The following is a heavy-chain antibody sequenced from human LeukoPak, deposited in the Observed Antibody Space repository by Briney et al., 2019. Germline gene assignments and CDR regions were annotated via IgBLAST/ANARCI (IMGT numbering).Heavy chain of an antibody. CDR1: GFIFSSYG. CDR2: LSSDGSNK. D-gene: IGHD2-15*01. CDR3: AKGGEICSGGSCSPGY. Sequence: GSLRLSCAASGFIFSSYGMHWVRQAPGKGLEWVAVLSSDGSNKYYTDSVKGRFTISRDNSKDTLYLQMNSLRVEDTALYYCAKGGEICSGGSCSPGYWGRGTLVTVSS. V-gene: IGHV3-30*18. J-gene: IGHJ4*02.